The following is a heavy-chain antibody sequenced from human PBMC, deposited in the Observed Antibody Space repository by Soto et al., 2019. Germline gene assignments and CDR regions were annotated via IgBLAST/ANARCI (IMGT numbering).Heavy chain of an antibody. V-gene: IGHV4-59*01. J-gene: IGHJ6*02. CDR1: GGSISSYY. Sequence: SETLSLTCTVSGGSISSYYWSWIRQPPGTGLEWIGYIYYSGSTNYNPSLKSRVTISVDTSKNQFSLKLSSVTAADTAVYYCARGTVTLLGYYYGMDVWGQGTTVTVSS. D-gene: IGHD4-17*01. CDR2: IYYSGST. CDR3: ARGTVTLLGYYYGMDV.